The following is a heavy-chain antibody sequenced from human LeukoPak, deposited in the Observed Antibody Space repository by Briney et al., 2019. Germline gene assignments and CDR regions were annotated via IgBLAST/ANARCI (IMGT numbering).Heavy chain of an antibody. CDR3: VKEAYCSSTSCYRSAFDI. J-gene: IGHJ3*02. CDR2: FDPEDGET. V-gene: IGHV1-24*01. Sequence: GASVKVSCKVSGYTLTELSMHWVRQAPGKGLEWMGGFDPEDGETIYAQKFQGRVTMTEDTSTDTAYMELSSLRSEDTAVYYCVKEAYCSSTSCYRSAFDIWGQGTMVTVSS. CDR1: GYTLTELS. D-gene: IGHD2-2*01.